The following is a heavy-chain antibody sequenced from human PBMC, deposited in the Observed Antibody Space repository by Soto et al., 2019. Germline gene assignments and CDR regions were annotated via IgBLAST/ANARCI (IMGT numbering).Heavy chain of an antibody. V-gene: IGHV1-46*03. CDR3: TRSVITTAGTDAFDL. CDR1: AYTFTSYY. Sequence: QVQMVQSGAELKRPGASVRVSCKASAYTFTSYYVHWVRQAPGQGPEWMGMINPSRGSTVYVQKFQGRVTMTPDTSTTTVSMELSSLRSEDTAIYFCTRSVITTAGTDAFDLWGQGTLVTVSS. D-gene: IGHD6-13*01. CDR2: INPSRGST. J-gene: IGHJ3*01.